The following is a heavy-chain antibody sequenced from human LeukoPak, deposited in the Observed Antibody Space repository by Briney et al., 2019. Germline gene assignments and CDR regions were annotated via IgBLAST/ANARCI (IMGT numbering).Heavy chain of an antibody. V-gene: IGHV3-48*01. D-gene: IGHD6-6*01. CDR2: ISSSSSTK. CDR3: ARVKYRSSSAD. J-gene: IGHJ4*02. Sequence: GGSLRLSCAASGFTFSSYNMNWVRQAPGKGLEWIAYISSSSSTKYYADSVKGRFTISRDNAKNSLYLQMNSLRVEDTAIYFCARVKYRSSSADWGQGTLVTVSS. CDR1: GFTFSSYN.